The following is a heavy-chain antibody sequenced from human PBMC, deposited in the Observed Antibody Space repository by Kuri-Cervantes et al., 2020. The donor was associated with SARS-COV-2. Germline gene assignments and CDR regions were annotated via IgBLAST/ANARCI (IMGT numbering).Heavy chain of an antibody. D-gene: IGHD3-16*01. CDR1: GFTFSNYV. V-gene: IGHV3-33*08. J-gene: IGHJ6*03. Sequence: GESLKIFCVASGFTFSNYVIHWVRQAPGKGLEWVAVIWYDGENEYYAGSVKGRFTISRDNSKNTVSLHMNSLRAEDTAMYYWARGAANYYYMDVWGKGTTVTVSS. CDR2: IWYDGENE. CDR3: ARGAANYYYMDV.